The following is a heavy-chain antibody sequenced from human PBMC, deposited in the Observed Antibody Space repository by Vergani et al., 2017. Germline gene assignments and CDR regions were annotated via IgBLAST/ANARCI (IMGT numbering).Heavy chain of an antibody. Sequence: DVHLAESGGGFFQPGGSLSLSCSASGFSFNSYWMHWVRQVPGKGLFWVSRIKSDGSITASADSVKGRFTISRDNAQNTLYLQMNRLRVEDTGVYYCARARCIETCYMSNWLDSWGQGTLVTVSS. CDR1: GFSFNSYW. V-gene: IGHV3-74*03. CDR2: IKSDGSIT. D-gene: IGHD3-9*01. J-gene: IGHJ5*01. CDR3: ARARCIETCYMSNWLDS.